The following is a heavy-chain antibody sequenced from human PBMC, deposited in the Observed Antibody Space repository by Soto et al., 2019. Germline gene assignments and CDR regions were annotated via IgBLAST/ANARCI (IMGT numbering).Heavy chain of an antibody. D-gene: IGHD2-21*02. CDR2: ISNSGSTK. CDR3: ARVDLGDVLDY. J-gene: IGHJ4*02. V-gene: IGHV3-48*03. Sequence: EVQLVESGGDMVQPGGSLRLSCVASGIILSSPEVTWVRQAPGKGLEWLTYISNSGSTKHYADSVKGRFTVSRDNAKNSVFLQMNSLRAEDTAIYYCARVDLGDVLDYWGQGTLVTVSS. CDR1: GIILSSPE.